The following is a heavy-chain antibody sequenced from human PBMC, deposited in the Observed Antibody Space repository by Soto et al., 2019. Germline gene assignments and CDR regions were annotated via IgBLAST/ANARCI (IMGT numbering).Heavy chain of an antibody. D-gene: IGHD2-8*01. CDR1: VGSCSSGGYY. V-gene: IGHV4-31*03. CDR3: ARRALPQCINGVCYKDGFWDY. CDR2: IYYIGTT. J-gene: IGHJ4*02. Sequence: PSETLSLTCTVSVGSCSSGGYYWSWILQHPGTGLEWIGYIYYIGTTYFNPSLKSRASISLDTSKNEFSLKLTSVTAADTAVYYCARRALPQCINGVCYKDGFWDYWGQGALVTVSS.